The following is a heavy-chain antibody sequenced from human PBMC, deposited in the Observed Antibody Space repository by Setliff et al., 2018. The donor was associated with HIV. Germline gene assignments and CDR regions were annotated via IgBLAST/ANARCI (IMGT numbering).Heavy chain of an antibody. CDR2: INHTGNT. CDR3: ARGKGGLVGPAEFDY. Sequence: SETLSLTCAVYGGSISGYHWNWIRQFPGKGLEWIGEINHTGNTQYNPSLKSRVTMSEETSKNQFSLKLKSVTAADTAIYFCARGKGGLVGPAEFDYWGPGTLVTVS. J-gene: IGHJ4*02. CDR1: GGSISGYH. D-gene: IGHD1-26*01. V-gene: IGHV4-34*01.